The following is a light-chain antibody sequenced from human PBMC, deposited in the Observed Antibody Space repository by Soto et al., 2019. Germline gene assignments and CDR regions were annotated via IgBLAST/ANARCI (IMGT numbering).Light chain of an antibody. CDR3: QQYGSAHRT. J-gene: IGKJ1*01. CDR2: GAS. Sequence: EIVLTHSPGTLSLSPGERATLSCRASQSVSSSYLAWYQQKPGQAPRLLIYGASSRATGIPDRFSGSGSGTDFTLTISRLDPEDFAVYYSQQYGSAHRTFGQGTKVYIK. V-gene: IGKV3-20*01. CDR1: QSVSSSY.